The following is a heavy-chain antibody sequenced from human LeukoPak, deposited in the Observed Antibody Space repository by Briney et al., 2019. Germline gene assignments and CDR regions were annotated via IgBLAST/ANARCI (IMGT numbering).Heavy chain of an antibody. CDR3: ARDDVYYYYYGMDV. CDR2: IWYDGSNK. Sequence: GGSLRLSCAASGFTFSSYGMHWVRQAPGKGLEWVAVIWYDGSNKYYADSVKGRFTISRDNSKNTLYLQMNSLRAEDTAVYYCARDDVYYYYYGMDVWGQGTTVTVFS. CDR1: GFTFSSYG. V-gene: IGHV3-33*01. J-gene: IGHJ6*02.